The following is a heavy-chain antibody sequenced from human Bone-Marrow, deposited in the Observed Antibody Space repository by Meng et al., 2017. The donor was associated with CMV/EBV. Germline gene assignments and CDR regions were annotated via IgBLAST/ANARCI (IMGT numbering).Heavy chain of an antibody. D-gene: IGHD1-26*01. CDR1: EFTFDIYS. Sequence: GASLKISCAVSEFTFDIYSMHWVRQAPGEGPEWVAVISYDGGIQFYAESVKGRFTISRDNAKDTLYLQMNTLRAEDTAIYYCACLNSETYGDRGHLDYWGQGTLVAASS. V-gene: IGHV3-30*04. CDR2: ISYDGGIQ. CDR3: ACLNSETYGDRGHLDY. J-gene: IGHJ4*02.